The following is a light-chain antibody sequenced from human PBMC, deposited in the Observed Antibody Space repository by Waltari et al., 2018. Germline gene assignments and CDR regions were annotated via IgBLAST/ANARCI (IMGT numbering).Light chain of an antibody. Sequence: QSVLTQPPSVSGAPGQRVTISCTGSGSNIGAGYDVHWYQQLPRAAPKLLIYGSSTRPLGVPDRFFGSTSGTSASLTITGLQAEDEADYYCQSHDTSLSVVFGGGTKLTVL. CDR1: GSNIGAGYD. CDR2: GSS. J-gene: IGLJ3*02. V-gene: IGLV1-40*01. CDR3: QSHDTSLSVV.